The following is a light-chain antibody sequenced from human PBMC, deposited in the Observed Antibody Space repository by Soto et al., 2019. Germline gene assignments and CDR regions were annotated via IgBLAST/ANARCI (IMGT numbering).Light chain of an antibody. V-gene: IGLV2-8*01. CDR1: SSDVGGYDY. J-gene: IGLJ1*01. CDR2: EVT. CDR3: AAWDDSVKV. Sequence: QSALTQPPSASGSPGQSVTISCTGTSSDVGGYDYVSWYQQHPGKAPKLMIYEVTIRPSGVSDRFSGSKSGNTASLTVSGLQAEDEADYYCAAWDDSVKVFGTGTKLTVL.